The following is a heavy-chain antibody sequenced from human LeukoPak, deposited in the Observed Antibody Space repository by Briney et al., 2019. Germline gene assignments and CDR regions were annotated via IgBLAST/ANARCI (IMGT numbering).Heavy chain of an antibody. CDR3: AKGYDY. J-gene: IGHJ4*02. CDR2: IYYDGRNK. V-gene: IGHV3-30*02. Sequence: GGSLRLSCEASGLIFSDYGMHWVRQAPGKGLEWVAFIYYDGRNKFYADSVKGRFTISRDNSKNTLYLQMSSLTADDTALYYCAKGYDYWGQGTLVTVSS. CDR1: GLIFSDYG.